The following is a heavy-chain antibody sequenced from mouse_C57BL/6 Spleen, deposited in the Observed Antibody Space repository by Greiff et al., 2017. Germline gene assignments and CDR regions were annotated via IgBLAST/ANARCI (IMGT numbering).Heavy chain of an antibody. V-gene: IGHV1-80*01. D-gene: IGHD3-2*02. CDR2: IYPGDGDT. J-gene: IGHJ2*01. CDR3: ARIGPDSSGYPIDY. Sequence: VQLQQSGASVKISCKASGYAFSSYWMNWVKQRPGKGLEWIGQIYPGDGDTNYNGKFKGKATLTADKSSSTAYMQLRSLTSEDSAVYFCARIGPDSSGYPIDYWGQGTTLTVSS. CDR1: GYAFSSYW.